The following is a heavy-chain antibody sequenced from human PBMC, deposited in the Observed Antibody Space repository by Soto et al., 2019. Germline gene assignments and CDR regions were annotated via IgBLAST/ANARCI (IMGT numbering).Heavy chain of an antibody. D-gene: IGHD3-9*01. Sequence: EVQLVESGGGLVQPGRSLRLSCAASGFTFDDYAMHWVRQAPGKGLEWASGISWNSGSIGYADSVKGRFTISRDNAKNSLYLQMNSLRAEDTALYYCAKVMPYYDILTGYPVGEYYFDYWGQGTLVTVSS. CDR3: AKVMPYYDILTGYPVGEYYFDY. CDR1: GFTFDDYA. J-gene: IGHJ4*02. CDR2: ISWNSGSI. V-gene: IGHV3-9*01.